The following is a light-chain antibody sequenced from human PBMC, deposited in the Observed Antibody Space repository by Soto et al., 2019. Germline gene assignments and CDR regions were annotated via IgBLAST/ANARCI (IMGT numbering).Light chain of an antibody. CDR1: QEISNY. V-gene: IGKV1-33*01. J-gene: IGKJ5*01. CDR3: QQYDNLHP. CDR2: DAS. Sequence: DIQMTQSPSSLAASVGERVTITCQASQEISNYLNWYQQKPGKAPKLLLYDASNLESGVPSRFSGSGSGTDFTFTISSLQPEDIATYYCQQYDNLHPFGQGTRLEIK.